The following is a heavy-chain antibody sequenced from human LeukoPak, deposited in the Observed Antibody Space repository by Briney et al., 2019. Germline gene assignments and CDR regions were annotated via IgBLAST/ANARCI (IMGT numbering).Heavy chain of an antibody. CDR1: GFTFSSYW. D-gene: IGHD3-16*01. J-gene: IGHJ4*02. CDR3: ARGIMITFGGSLDY. Sequence: PGGSLRLSCAASGFTFSSYWMHWVRQAPGKGLVWVSRINSDGSSTSYADSAKGRFTISRDNAKNTLYLQMNSLRAEDTAVYYCARGIMITFGGSLDYWGQGTLVTVSS. V-gene: IGHV3-74*01. CDR2: INSDGSST.